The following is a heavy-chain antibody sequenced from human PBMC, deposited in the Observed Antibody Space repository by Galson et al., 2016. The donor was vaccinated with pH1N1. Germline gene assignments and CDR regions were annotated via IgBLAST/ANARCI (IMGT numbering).Heavy chain of an antibody. CDR1: GFSLSSYE. CDR2: IGDSDSLV. V-gene: IGHV3-48*03. Sequence: SLRLSCAASGFSLSSYEVNWVCQAPGKGLEWVSYIGDSDSLVYYVDSVKGRFTISRDNAKSSVYLQMNSLRVEGTAVYYCARERWDGEGLGFFQGMDVRGQGTTVTVSS. CDR3: ARERWDGEGLGFFQGMDV. D-gene: IGHD3-10*01. J-gene: IGHJ6*02.